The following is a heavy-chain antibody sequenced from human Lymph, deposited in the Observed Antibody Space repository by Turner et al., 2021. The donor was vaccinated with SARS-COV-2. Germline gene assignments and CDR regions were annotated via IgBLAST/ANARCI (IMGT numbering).Heavy chain of an antibody. Sequence: QVQLVESGGGVVQPRRSLRRSCAASGFTFNNYPMHWVRQAPGKGLEWVAVISYDVSNKYYADSVKGRFTISRDNSKNTLYLQMNSLRAEDTAVYYCARDSSGSGTLDYWGQGTLVTVSS. V-gene: IGHV3-30-3*01. CDR3: ARDSSGSGTLDY. CDR1: GFTFNNYP. CDR2: ISYDVSNK. J-gene: IGHJ4*02. D-gene: IGHD3-10*01.